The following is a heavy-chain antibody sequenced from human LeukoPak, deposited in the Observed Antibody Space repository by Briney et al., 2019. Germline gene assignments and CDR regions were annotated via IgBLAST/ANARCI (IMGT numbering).Heavy chain of an antibody. CDR3: AKDEGRISGTPAH. CDR1: GFNFRAYW. D-gene: IGHD1-20*01. J-gene: IGHJ4*02. CDR2: ISGSGART. V-gene: IGHV3-23*01. Sequence: GGSLRLSCTTSGFNFRAYWMGWVRQAPGKGLEWVSAISGSGARTDYADSVKGRFTISRDNSKNTLYLQMNSLGAADTAVYYCAKDEGRISGTPAHWGQGTLVTVSS.